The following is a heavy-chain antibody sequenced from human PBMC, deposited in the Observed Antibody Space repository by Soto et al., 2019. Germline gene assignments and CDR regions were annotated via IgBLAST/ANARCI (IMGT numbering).Heavy chain of an antibody. D-gene: IGHD6-19*01. CDR3: AKDPPVAGTGGAWFDY. CDR2: ISGRDDTT. Sequence: EVQLLESGGGLVQPGGSLRLSCAASGFRLSSNAMSWVRQGPGKGLEWVSGISGRDDTTNYADSVKGRFTISRDNSKNTLYLQMNSLRAEDTAVYYCAKDPPVAGTGGAWFDYWGQGTLVTVSS. V-gene: IGHV3-23*01. J-gene: IGHJ4*02. CDR1: GFRLSSNA.